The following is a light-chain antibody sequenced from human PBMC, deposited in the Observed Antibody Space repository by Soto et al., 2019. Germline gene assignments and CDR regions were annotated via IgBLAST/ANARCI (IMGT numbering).Light chain of an antibody. CDR3: RKYNSALGIT. V-gene: IGKV1-27*01. Sequence: DIQMTQSPSSLSASVGDRVTITCRASQGISNFLAWYQQKPGKVPKLLIYAASTLQSGVPSRFSGSGSGTDFTLTISSLQPEDVATYYCRKYNSALGITFGPGTKVDIK. J-gene: IGKJ3*01. CDR1: QGISNF. CDR2: AAS.